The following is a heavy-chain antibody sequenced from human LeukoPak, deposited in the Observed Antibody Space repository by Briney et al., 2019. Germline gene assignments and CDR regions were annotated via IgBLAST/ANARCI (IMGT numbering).Heavy chain of an antibody. J-gene: IGHJ3*02. CDR1: GGSDSGYY. D-gene: IGHD1/OR15-1a*01. V-gene: IGHV4-4*07. CDR2: IYTSRNI. Sequence: SETLSLTCTVSGGSDSGYYWSWIRQPAGQGLEWIGRIYTSRNINFNPSLKSRVTMSVDTSKNQVSLKLNSVTAADTAVYYCARNNWNNGFDIWGQGTMVTVSS. CDR3: ARNNWNNGFDI.